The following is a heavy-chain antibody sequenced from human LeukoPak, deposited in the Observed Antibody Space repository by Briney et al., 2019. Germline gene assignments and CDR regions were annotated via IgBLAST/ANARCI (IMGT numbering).Heavy chain of an antibody. Sequence: GASVKVSCKASGYTFTSYAIGWVRQAPGQGLGWMGWISASNGNTNYAQKLQGRVTMTTDTSTTTAYMELRSLTSDDTAVYYCARDPVYYGSGSYYNGAFDYWGQGTLVTVSS. D-gene: IGHD3-10*01. J-gene: IGHJ4*02. CDR2: ISASNGNT. CDR3: ARDPVYYGSGSYYNGAFDY. CDR1: GYTFTSYA. V-gene: IGHV1-18*01.